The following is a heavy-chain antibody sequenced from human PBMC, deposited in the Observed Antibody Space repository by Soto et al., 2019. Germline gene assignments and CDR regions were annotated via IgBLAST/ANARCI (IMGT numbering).Heavy chain of an antibody. CDR2: ISSSGSTI. CDR1: GFTFSDYY. J-gene: IGHJ4*02. V-gene: IGHV3-11*01. CDR3: ARGPHVLRYFDWLLMDY. D-gene: IGHD3-9*01. Sequence: GGSLRLSCAASGFTFSDYYMSWIRQAPGKGLEWVSYISSSGSTIYYADSVKDRFTISRDNAKNSLYLQMNSLRAEDTAVYYCARGPHVLRYFDWLLMDYWGQGTLVTVSS.